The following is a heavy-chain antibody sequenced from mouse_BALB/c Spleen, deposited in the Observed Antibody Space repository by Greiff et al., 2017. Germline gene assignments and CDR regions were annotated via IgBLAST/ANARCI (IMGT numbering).Heavy chain of an antibody. Sequence: QVQLQQPGAELVKPGAPVKLSCKASGYTFTSYWMNWVKQRPGRGLEWIGRIDPSDSETHYNQKFKDKATLTVDKSSSTAYIQLSSLTSEDSAVYYCARSRYRYGLDYWGQGTTLTVSS. CDR1: GYTFTSYW. CDR2: IDPSDSET. CDR3: ARSRYRYGLDY. D-gene: IGHD2-14*01. J-gene: IGHJ2*01. V-gene: IGHV1-69*02.